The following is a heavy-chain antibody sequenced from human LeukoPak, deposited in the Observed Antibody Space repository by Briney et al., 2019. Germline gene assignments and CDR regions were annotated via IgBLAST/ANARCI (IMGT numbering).Heavy chain of an antibody. J-gene: IGHJ3*01. CDR2: ISWNSGSI. D-gene: IGHD2/OR15-2a*01. Sequence: SGGSLRLSCAASGFTFDDYAMHWVRQAPGKGLEWVSGISWNSGSIGYADSVKGRFTISRDNAKNSLYLQMNSLRAEDTGIYYCARAGYYGDDAFDLWGQGTMVTVSS. V-gene: IGHV3-9*01. CDR1: GFTFDDYA. CDR3: ARAGYYGDDAFDL.